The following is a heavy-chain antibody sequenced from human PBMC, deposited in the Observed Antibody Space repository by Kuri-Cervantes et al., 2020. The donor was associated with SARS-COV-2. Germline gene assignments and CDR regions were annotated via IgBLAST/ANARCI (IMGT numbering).Heavy chain of an antibody. Sequence: GSLRLSCAVSRGSLSGYHWSWIRQPPGKGLEWIGYVSYNGATAYNPSLKSRVTMSLDTSKNQFSLRLSSVTAADTAVYYCSGRVDFSSVDYWGQGTLVTVSS. CDR2: VSYNGAT. V-gene: IGHV4-59*01. CDR1: RGSLSGYH. CDR3: SGRVDFSSVDY. D-gene: IGHD3/OR15-3a*01. J-gene: IGHJ4*02.